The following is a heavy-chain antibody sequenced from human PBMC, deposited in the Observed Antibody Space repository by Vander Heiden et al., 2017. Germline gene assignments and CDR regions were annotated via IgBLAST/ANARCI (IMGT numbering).Heavy chain of an antibody. CDR3: TTAFVVVPAAPFDY. CDR1: GLTFSNAW. V-gene: IGHV3-15*01. D-gene: IGHD2-2*01. J-gene: IGHJ4*02. Sequence: EVQLVESGGGLVKPGGSLRLSCSASGLTFSNAWMRWVRQAPGKGLEWVGRIKSKTDGGTTDYAAPVKGRFTISRDDSKNTLYLQMNSLKTEDTAVYYCTTAFVVVPAAPFDYWGQGTLVTVSS. CDR2: IKSKTDGGTT.